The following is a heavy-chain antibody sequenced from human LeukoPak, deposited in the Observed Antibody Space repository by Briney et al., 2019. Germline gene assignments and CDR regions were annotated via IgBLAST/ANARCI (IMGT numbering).Heavy chain of an antibody. J-gene: IGHJ4*02. Sequence: GESLKISCEGSGYSFTSYWIGWVRQMPGKGLEWMGIIYPGDSDTRYSPSFQGQVTISADKSISTAYLQWSSLRASDTAMYYCARTIAAAAPDYWGQGTLVTVSS. CDR2: IYPGDSDT. CDR1: GYSFTSYW. D-gene: IGHD6-13*01. V-gene: IGHV5-51*01. CDR3: ARTIAAAAPDY.